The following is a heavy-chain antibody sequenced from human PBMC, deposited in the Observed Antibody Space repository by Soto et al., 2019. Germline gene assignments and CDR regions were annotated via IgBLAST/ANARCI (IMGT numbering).Heavy chain of an antibody. J-gene: IGHJ4*02. CDR3: ARGCSGGSCDQHPSSSDF. CDR2: ISSSSSYI. D-gene: IGHD2-15*01. V-gene: IGHV3-21*01. CDR1: GFTFSSYS. Sequence: PGGSLRLSCAASGFTFSSYSMNWVRQAPGKGLEWVSSISSSSSYIYYADSVKGRFTISRDNAKNSLYLQMNSLRAEDTAVYYCARGCSGGSCDQHPSSSDFWGQGTLVTVSS.